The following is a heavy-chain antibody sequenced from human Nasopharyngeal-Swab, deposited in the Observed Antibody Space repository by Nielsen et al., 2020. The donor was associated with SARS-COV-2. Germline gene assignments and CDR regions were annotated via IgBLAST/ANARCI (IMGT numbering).Heavy chain of an antibody. J-gene: IGHJ3*02. Sequence: GESLKISCAASGFTFSDYYMSWIRRAPGKGLEWVSYISSSSSYTNYADSVKGRFTISRDNAKNSLYLQMNSLRAEDTAVYYCARVVAAHRSAFDIWGQGTMVTVSS. D-gene: IGHD6-6*01. CDR3: ARVVAAHRSAFDI. V-gene: IGHV3-11*05. CDR1: GFTFSDYY. CDR2: ISSSSSYT.